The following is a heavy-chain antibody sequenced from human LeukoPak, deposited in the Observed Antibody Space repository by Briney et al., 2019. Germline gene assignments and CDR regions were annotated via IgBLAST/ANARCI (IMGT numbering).Heavy chain of an antibody. J-gene: IGHJ3*02. Sequence: ASVKVSCKVSGYTFTSYYMHWVRQAPGQGLEWMGIINPSGGSTSYAQKFQGRVTMTRDTSTSTVYMELSSLRSEDTAVYYCARDAWDYDILTGYYSDDAFDIWGQGTMVTVSS. CDR2: INPSGGST. V-gene: IGHV1-46*01. CDR1: GYTFTSYY. D-gene: IGHD3-9*01. CDR3: ARDAWDYDILTGYYSDDAFDI.